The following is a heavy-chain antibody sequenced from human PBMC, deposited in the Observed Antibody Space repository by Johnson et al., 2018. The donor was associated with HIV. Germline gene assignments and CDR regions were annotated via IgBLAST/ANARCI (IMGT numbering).Heavy chain of an antibody. CDR1: GFTFDDYA. CDR2: ISYDGSNK. V-gene: IGHV3-30*04. Sequence: QVQLVESGGGVVQPGRSLRLSCAASGFTFDDYAMHWVRQAPGKGLEWVAVISYDGSNKYYADSVKGRFTISRDNSKNTLYLQMNSLRAEDTAVYYCASTGYSSGWYWGAFDIWGQGTMVTVSS. D-gene: IGHD6-19*01. CDR3: ASTGYSSGWYWGAFDI. J-gene: IGHJ3*02.